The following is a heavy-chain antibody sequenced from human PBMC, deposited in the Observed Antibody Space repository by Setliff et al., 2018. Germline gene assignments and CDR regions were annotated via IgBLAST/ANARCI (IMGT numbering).Heavy chain of an antibody. J-gene: IGHJ4*02. Sequence: GASVKVSCKVSGYTLTELSMHWVRQAPGKGLEWMGGFDPEDGETIYAQKFQGRVTMTEDTSTDTAYMELSSLRSEDTAVYYCATLAFTYYYVSSGYYPHDYWGQGTLVTVSS. D-gene: IGHD3-22*01. V-gene: IGHV1-24*01. CDR1: GYTLTELS. CDR3: ATLAFTYYYVSSGYYPHDY. CDR2: FDPEDGET.